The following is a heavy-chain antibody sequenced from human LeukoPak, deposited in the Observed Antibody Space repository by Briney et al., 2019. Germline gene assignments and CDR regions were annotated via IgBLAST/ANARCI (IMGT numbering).Heavy chain of an antibody. D-gene: IGHD2-15*01. J-gene: IGHJ6*03. CDR3: AKNGDRGAYCTGGTCYPYFYYMDV. CDR2: ISYDGSNK. V-gene: IGHV3-30*04. CDR1: GFTFSSYA. Sequence: GGSLRLSCAASGFTFSSYAMHWVRQAPGKGLEWVAVISYDGSNKYYADSVKGRFTISRDNSKNTLYLQMNSLRAEDTAIYYCAKNGDRGAYCTGGTCYPYFYYMDVWGKGTTVAI.